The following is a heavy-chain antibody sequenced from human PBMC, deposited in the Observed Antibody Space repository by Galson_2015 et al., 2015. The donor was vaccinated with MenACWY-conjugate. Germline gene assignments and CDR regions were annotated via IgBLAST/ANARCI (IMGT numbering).Heavy chain of an antibody. D-gene: IGHD6-19*01. J-gene: IGHJ4*02. CDR3: AKTTVAGTVKLDY. V-gene: IGHV3-23*01. CDR2: VSVTGSTT. CDR1: GFTFSSYA. Sequence: SLRLSCATSGFTFSSYAMSWVRQAPGKGLEWVSAVSVTGSTTFYAGSVKGRFTISRDPSKNTLFLQMTSLRAEDSAVYYCAKTTVAGTVKLDYWGQGTLVTVSS.